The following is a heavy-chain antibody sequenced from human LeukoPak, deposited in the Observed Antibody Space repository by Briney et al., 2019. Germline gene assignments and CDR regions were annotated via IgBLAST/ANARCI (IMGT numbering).Heavy chain of an antibody. CDR3: ARRKGDYDILTGYYADTNNWFDP. Sequence: SETLSLTCTVSGGSISSGSYYWGWIRQPPGKGLEWIGSVYYSGSTYYNPSLKSRVTISVDTSKNQFSLKLSSVTAADTAVYYCARRKGDYDILTGYYADTNNWFDPWGQGTLVTVSS. D-gene: IGHD3-9*01. CDR2: VYYSGST. CDR1: GGSISSGSYY. J-gene: IGHJ5*02. V-gene: IGHV4-39*01.